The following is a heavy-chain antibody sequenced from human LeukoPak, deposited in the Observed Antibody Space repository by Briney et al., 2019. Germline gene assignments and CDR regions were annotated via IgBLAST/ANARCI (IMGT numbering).Heavy chain of an antibody. CDR1: GGSISSSSYY. CDR2: IYYSGNT. J-gene: IGHJ4*02. Sequence: SETLPLTCIVSGGSISSSSYYWGWIRQPSGKGLEWIGTIYYSGNTYYNPSLKSRVTISVDTSKTQFSLKLSSVTAADTAVYYCARETSSGYLFKPASYFDYWGQGTLVTVSS. D-gene: IGHD3-22*01. V-gene: IGHV4-39*01. CDR3: ARETSSGYLFKPASYFDY.